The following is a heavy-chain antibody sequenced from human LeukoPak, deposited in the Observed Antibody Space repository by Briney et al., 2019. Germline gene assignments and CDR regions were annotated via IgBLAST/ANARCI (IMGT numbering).Heavy chain of an antibody. CDR3: ARGQGRTYYYDSSGYERGEFDY. D-gene: IGHD3-22*01. J-gene: IGHJ4*02. Sequence: SETLSLTCAVYGGSFSGYYWSWIRQPPGKGLEWIGEINHSGSTNYNPSLKSRVTISVDTSKNQFPLKLSSVTAADTAVYYCARGQGRTYYYDSSGYERGEFDYWGQGTLVTVSS. CDR1: GGSFSGYY. CDR2: INHSGST. V-gene: IGHV4-34*01.